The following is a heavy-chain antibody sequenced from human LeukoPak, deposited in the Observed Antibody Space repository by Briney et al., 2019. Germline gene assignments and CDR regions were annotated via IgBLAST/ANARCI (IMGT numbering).Heavy chain of an antibody. V-gene: IGHV4-61*02. CDR1: GGSISSGNYY. Sequence: PSQTLSLTCTVSGGSISSGNYYWSWIRQPAGRGLEWIGRISTSGSTNYNPSLKSRVTISIDTSKNHFSLKLSSMTAADTAVYYCARNYDILDALDIWGQGTMVTVSS. J-gene: IGHJ3*02. D-gene: IGHD3-9*01. CDR2: ISTSGST. CDR3: ARNYDILDALDI.